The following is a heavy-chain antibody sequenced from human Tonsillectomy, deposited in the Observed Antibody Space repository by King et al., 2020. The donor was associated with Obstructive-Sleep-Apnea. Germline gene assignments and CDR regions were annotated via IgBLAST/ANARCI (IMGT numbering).Heavy chain of an antibody. CDR1: GFTFSSYS. Sequence: VQLVESGGGLVQPGGSLRLSCAASGFTFSSYSMNWVRQAPGKGLEWVSYISSSSSTIYYADSVKGRFTISRDNAKNSLYLQMNSLRAEDTAGYYCARVQQRYYYGSGSHGYFGYWGQGTLVTVSS. D-gene: IGHD3-10*01. J-gene: IGHJ4*02. CDR2: ISSSSSTI. CDR3: ARVQQRYYYGSGSHGYFGY. V-gene: IGHV3-48*04.